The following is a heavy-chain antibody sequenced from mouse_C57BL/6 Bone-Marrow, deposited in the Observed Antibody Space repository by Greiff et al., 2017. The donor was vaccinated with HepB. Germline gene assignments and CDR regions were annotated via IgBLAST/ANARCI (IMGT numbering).Heavy chain of an antibody. CDR2: IDPEDGET. CDR1: GFNIKDYY. CDR3: AREDGGYIHV. Sequence: EVQLQHSGAELVKPGASVKLSCTASGFNIKDYYMHWVKQRTEQGLEWIGRIDPEDGETKYATKFQGKATITADTSSNTSYLQLSNLTSEYTVVYYSAREDGGYIHVWGTGTTVTGSA. V-gene: IGHV14-2*01. J-gene: IGHJ1*03.